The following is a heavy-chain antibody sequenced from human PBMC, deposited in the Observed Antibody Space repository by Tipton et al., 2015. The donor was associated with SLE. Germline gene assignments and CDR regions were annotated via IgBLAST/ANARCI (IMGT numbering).Heavy chain of an antibody. CDR3: ARGMVTWRGAILGVDV. D-gene: IGHD2-21*02. Sequence: TLSLTCSVSGDSINSGSYYWSWIRQHPEKGLEWIGYIYYRGNTFYNPSLKSRVIISVDTSKNQFSLSLTSVTAADTALYYCARGMVTWRGAILGVDVWGQGTTVNVSS. J-gene: IGHJ6*02. V-gene: IGHV4-31*03. CDR1: GDSINSGSYY. CDR2: IYYRGNT.